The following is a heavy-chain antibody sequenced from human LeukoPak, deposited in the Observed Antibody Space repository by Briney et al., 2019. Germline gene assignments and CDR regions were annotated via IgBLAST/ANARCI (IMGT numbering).Heavy chain of an antibody. V-gene: IGHV1-18*01. J-gene: IGHJ5*02. CDR1: GYTFTSYG. CDR2: ISAYNGNT. CDR3: ASNGEYSSQNWFDP. D-gene: IGHD6-6*01. Sequence: GASVTVSCKASGYTFTSYGISWVRQAPGQGLEWMGWISAYNGNTNYAQKLQGRVTMTTDTSTSTAYMELGSLRSDDTAVYYCASNGEYSSQNWFDPWGQGTLVTVSS.